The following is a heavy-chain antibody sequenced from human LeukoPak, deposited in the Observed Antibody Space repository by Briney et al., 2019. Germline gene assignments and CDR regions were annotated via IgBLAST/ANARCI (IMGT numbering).Heavy chain of an antibody. Sequence: SETLSLTCAVYGGSLSGYYWSWIRQPPGKGLEWIGEINHSGSTNYNPSLKSRVTISVDTSKNQFSLKLSSVTAADTAVYYCARQKRGYSYGSWFDPWGQGTLVTVSS. CDR2: INHSGST. CDR1: GGSLSGYY. D-gene: IGHD5-18*01. J-gene: IGHJ5*02. V-gene: IGHV4-34*01. CDR3: ARQKRGYSYGSWFDP.